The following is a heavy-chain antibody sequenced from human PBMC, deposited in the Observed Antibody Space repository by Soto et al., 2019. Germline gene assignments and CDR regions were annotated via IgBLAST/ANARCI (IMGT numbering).Heavy chain of an antibody. CDR2: IVPLFRTT. D-gene: IGHD6-13*01. Sequence: QVQLVQSGAEAKKPGSSVKVSCKTSGGTFSSYAISWVRQAPGQGLERMGGIVPLFRTTNYAQKFQGRVTITADTSTYKVYMELSGLRSGDTAVYYCARGGYSSTWSNLLDRSGLDVWGQGTTVTVSS. CDR3: ARGGYSSTWSNLLDRSGLDV. CDR1: GGTFSSYA. J-gene: IGHJ6*02. V-gene: IGHV1-69*06.